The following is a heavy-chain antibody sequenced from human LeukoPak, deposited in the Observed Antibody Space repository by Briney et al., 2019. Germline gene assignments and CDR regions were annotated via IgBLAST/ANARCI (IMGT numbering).Heavy chain of an antibody. CDR2: IYYSGST. CDR3: ARVACSGGSCYNFDY. J-gene: IGHJ4*02. Sequence: PSETLSLTCTVSGGSTSTYYWSWIRQPPGKGLEYIGYIYYSGSTNYNPSLKSRVTISVDTSKNQFSLKLSSMTAADTAVYYCARVACSGGSCYNFDYWGQGSLVTVSS. CDR1: GGSTSTYY. D-gene: IGHD2-15*01. V-gene: IGHV4-59*01.